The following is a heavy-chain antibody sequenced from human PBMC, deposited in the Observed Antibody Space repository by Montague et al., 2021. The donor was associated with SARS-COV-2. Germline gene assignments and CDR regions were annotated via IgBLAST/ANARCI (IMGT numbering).Heavy chain of an antibody. CDR3: ARGERRKLRWGPGRGSEIDTYCALDV. V-gene: IGHV4-34*01. Sequence: SETLSLTCAVYGGSFSSHYYAWVRQSPTKGLEWIGEIHHSGKPTYKPSLRRRVAISVDTSKNQFSLNLRSVTAADAAVYYCARGERRKLRWGPGRGSEIDTYCALDVWGQGTTVTISS. D-gene: IGHD3-3*01. J-gene: IGHJ6*02. CDR1: GGSFSSHY. CDR2: IHHSGKP.